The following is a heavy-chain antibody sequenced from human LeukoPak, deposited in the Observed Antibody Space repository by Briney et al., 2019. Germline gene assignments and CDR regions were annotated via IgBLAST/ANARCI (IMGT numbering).Heavy chain of an antibody. D-gene: IGHD3-10*01. CDR3: ARGEVITMVRGVIGSNWFDL. J-gene: IGHJ5*02. CDR2: INAGKGNT. Sequence: ASVKVSCMASGYIFTRYAMYWVRQAPGQRLEWMGLINAGKGNTKYSQKFQGRVTITRDTSASTAYMELSSLRSEDTAVYYCARGEVITMVRGVIGSNWFDLWGQGTLVTVSS. V-gene: IGHV1-3*01. CDR1: GYIFTRYA.